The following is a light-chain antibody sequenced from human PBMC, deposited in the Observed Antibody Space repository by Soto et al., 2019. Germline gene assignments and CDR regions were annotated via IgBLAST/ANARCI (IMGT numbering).Light chain of an antibody. CDR1: QSIGSY. CDR3: QQRNNWQA. Sequence: EIVLTQSPATLSLSPGERATLSCRSSQSIGSYLAWYQQRPGQPPRLLIHDASNRATGVPARFSGSGSGTDFTLTISSLEPEDFPVYYCQQRNNWQAFGQGTRLEIK. V-gene: IGKV3-11*01. CDR2: DAS. J-gene: IGKJ5*01.